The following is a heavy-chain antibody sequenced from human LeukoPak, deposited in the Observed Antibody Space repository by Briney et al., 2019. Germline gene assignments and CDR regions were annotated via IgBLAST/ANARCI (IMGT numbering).Heavy chain of an antibody. D-gene: IGHD6-25*01. CDR3: ARSDRSVSPWSISYYYYMDV. Sequence: SETLSLTCTVSGDSISSSNYHWGWVRQPPGEGLEWIGNIYYSGSTYYNPSLKSRVTISVDTSKNQFSLKLSSVTAADTAVYYCARSDRSVSPWSISYYYYMDVWGKGTTVTVSS. CDR1: GDSISSSNYH. CDR2: IYYSGST. J-gene: IGHJ6*03. V-gene: IGHV4-39*07.